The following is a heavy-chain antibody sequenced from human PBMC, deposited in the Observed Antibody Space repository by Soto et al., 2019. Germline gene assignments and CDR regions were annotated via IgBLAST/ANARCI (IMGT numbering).Heavy chain of an antibody. CDR3: VRGHLNRLLEV. J-gene: IGHJ6*02. CDR2: FRSSGNT. Sequence: ETLSLNCTVSGGPVNSGYYYWTWMRQSPGKGLEWIGYFRSSGNTNYNPSLKSRVSVSVDTPNNQLSLELSSVTAADTGLYLCVRGHLNRLLEVWGQGPT. V-gene: IGHV4-61*01. CDR1: GGPVNSGYYY. D-gene: IGHD3-3*02.